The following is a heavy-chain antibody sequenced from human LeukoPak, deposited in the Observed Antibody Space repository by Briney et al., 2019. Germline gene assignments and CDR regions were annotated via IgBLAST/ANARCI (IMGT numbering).Heavy chain of an antibody. CDR2: ISGSDGST. J-gene: IGHJ3*02. CDR1: GFTFSNYA. V-gene: IGHV3-23*01. D-gene: IGHD3-22*01. CDR3: AKDEEYDSSGPYDAFDI. Sequence: GGSLRLSCAASGFTFSNYAMSWVRQAPGKGLEWVSAISGSDGSTYYADSVKGRFTISRDNSKNTLYLQMNSLRAEDTAVYYCAKDEEYDSSGPYDAFDIWGQGTMVTVS.